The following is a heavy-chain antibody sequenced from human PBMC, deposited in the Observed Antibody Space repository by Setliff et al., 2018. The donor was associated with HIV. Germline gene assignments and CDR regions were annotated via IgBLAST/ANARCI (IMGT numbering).Heavy chain of an antibody. Sequence: SETLSLTCTVSGGSISSYYWSWIRQPPGKGLEWIGYIYYSGSTNYNPSLKSRVTISVDTSKNQFFLKLSSVTAADTAVYYCARQRYYYYMDVWGKGTTVTVSS. CDR2: IYYSGST. V-gene: IGHV4-59*08. CDR1: GGSISSYY. J-gene: IGHJ6*03. CDR3: ARQRYYYYMDV.